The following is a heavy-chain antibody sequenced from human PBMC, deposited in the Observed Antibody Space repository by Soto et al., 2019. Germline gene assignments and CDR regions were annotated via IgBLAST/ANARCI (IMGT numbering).Heavy chain of an antibody. CDR1: GGSISSSSYY. CDR2: IYYSGST. CDR3: ARREGSGWLFDY. V-gene: IGHV4-39*01. D-gene: IGHD6-19*01. J-gene: IGHJ4*02. Sequence: PSETLSLTCTVSGGSISSSSYYWGWIRQPPGKGLEWIGSIYYSGSTYYNPSLKSRVTISVDTSKNQFSLKLSSVTAADTAVYYCARREGSGWLFDYWGQGTLVTVSS.